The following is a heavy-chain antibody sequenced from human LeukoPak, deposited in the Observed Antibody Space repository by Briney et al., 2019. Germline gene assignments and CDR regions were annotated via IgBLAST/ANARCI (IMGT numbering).Heavy chain of an antibody. Sequence: GASVKVSCKASGYTFTRYGISWVRQAPGQGLEWMGWISAYNGNTNYAQKLQGRVTMTTDTSTSTAYMELRSLRSDDTAVYYCATDTGYSSSWPPYGMDVWGQGTTVTVSS. CDR1: GYTFTRYG. D-gene: IGHD6-13*01. CDR3: ATDTGYSSSWPPYGMDV. J-gene: IGHJ6*02. V-gene: IGHV1-18*01. CDR2: ISAYNGNT.